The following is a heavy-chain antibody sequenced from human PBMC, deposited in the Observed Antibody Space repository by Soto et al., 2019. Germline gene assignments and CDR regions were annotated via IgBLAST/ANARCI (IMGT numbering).Heavy chain of an antibody. Sequence: EVQLAESGGGLVKPGGSLRLSCAASGFTFSSYSMNWVRQAPGKGLEWVSSISSSSSYIYYADSVKGRFTISRDNAKNSLYLQMNSLRAEDTAVYYCARSPSMTTVSLDYWGQGTLVTVSS. V-gene: IGHV3-21*01. CDR3: ARSPSMTTVSLDY. J-gene: IGHJ4*02. CDR2: ISSSSSYI. D-gene: IGHD4-17*01. CDR1: GFTFSSYS.